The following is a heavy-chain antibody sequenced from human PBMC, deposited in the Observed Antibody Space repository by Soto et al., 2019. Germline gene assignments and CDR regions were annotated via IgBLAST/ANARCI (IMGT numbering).Heavy chain of an antibody. Sequence: QVQLMQSGTEVKEPGASVNLSCKASGYTFSSSYIHWVRQAPGQGLEWMGIMNPSGDRTNYAQNFQGRVNMTRDTATSTVSMELSSLTFEDTAVYYCARGRGYSGDDLQEDGFDSWGQGTMVTVS. J-gene: IGHJ3*02. CDR2: MNPSGDRT. CDR3: ARGRGYSGDDLQEDGFDS. CDR1: GYTFSSSY. D-gene: IGHD5-12*01. V-gene: IGHV1-46*01.